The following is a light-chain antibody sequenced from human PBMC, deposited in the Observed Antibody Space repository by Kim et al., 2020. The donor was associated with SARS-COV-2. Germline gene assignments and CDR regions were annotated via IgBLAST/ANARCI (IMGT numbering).Light chain of an antibody. CDR2: WAS. CDR3: QQYFSSPYT. CDR1: QSVLYSSNNKNF. J-gene: IGKJ2*01. Sequence: RATINCKSSQSVLYSSNNKNFLAWYQQKPGQPPKVLIYWASTREAGVPDRFSGSGSATDFTLTISSLQAEDVAVYFCQQYFSSPYTFGQRTKLEI. V-gene: IGKV4-1*01.